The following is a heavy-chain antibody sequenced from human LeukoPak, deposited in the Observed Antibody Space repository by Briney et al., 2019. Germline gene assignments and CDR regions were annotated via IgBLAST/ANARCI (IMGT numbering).Heavy chain of an antibody. V-gene: IGHV4-4*07. Sequence: PSETLSLTCTVSGGSITGYYWNWIRQPAGQGLEWLGRVYSSGVGNYNPSLTSRVTMSVDTSTNQFSLKLTSLTAADTAVYYCAREEFLHEIDSSGYFVYWGQGTLVTVSS. CDR2: VYSSGVG. J-gene: IGHJ4*02. CDR3: AREEFLHEIDSSGYFVY. D-gene: IGHD3-22*01. CDR1: GGSITGYY.